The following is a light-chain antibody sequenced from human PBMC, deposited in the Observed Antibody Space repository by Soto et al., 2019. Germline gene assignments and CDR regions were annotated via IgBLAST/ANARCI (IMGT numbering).Light chain of an antibody. CDR3: QTWGTGTWV. CDR2: LNSDGSH. CDR1: SGHSSYA. J-gene: IGLJ3*02. Sequence: QPVLTQSPSASASLGASVKLTCTLSSGHSSYAIAWHQQQPEKGPRYLMKLNSDGSHSKGDGIPDRFSGSSSGAERYLTISSLQSDDEADYYCQTWGTGTWVFGGGTKVTVL. V-gene: IGLV4-69*01.